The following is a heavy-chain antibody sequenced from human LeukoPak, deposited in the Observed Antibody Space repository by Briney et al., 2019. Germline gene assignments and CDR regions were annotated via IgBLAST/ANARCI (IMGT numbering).Heavy chain of an antibody. CDR2: INPNSGGT. V-gene: IGHV1-2*02. CDR3: ARVDSGHDYGPS. CDR1: GYTFTGYY. D-gene: IGHD5-12*01. Sequence: ASVKVSCKASGYTFTGYYMHWVRQAPGQGLEWMGWINPNSGGTNYAQKFQGRVTMTRDTSISTAYMEVSRLRSDDTAVYYCARVDSGHDYGPSWGQGTTVTVSS. J-gene: IGHJ3*01.